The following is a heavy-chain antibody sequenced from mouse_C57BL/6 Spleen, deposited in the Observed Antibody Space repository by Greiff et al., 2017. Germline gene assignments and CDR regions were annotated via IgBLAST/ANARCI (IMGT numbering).Heavy chain of an antibody. CDR3: ASAYLYYAMDY. V-gene: IGHV5-17*01. CDR2: ISSGSSTI. Sequence: EVQGVASGGGLVKPGGSLKLSCAASGFTFSDYGMHWVRQAPEKGLEWVAYISSGSSTIYYADTVKGRFTISRDNAKNTLFLQMTSLRSEDTAMYYCASAYLYYAMDYGGQGTSVTVSS. D-gene: IGHD6-5*01. J-gene: IGHJ4*01. CDR1: GFTFSDYG.